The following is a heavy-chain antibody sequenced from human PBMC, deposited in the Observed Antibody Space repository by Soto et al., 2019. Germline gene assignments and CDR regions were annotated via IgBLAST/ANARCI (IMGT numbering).Heavy chain of an antibody. CDR3: AKDLSGVAVAGTKEY. J-gene: IGHJ4*02. D-gene: IGHD6-19*01. CDR1: VFTFSSYA. CDR2: ISGSGGST. V-gene: IGHV3-23*01. Sequence: GGALRLSCAASVFTFSSYAMSWVRQAPGKGLEWVSAISGSGGSTYYADSVKGRFTISRDNSKNTLYLQMNSLRAEDTAVYYCAKDLSGVAVAGTKEYWGQGTLVTVSS.